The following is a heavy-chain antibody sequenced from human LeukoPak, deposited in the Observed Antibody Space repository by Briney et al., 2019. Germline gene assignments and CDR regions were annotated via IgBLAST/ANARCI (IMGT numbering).Heavy chain of an antibody. CDR1: GGSISSYY. Sequence: PSETLSLTCTVSGGSISSYYWSWIRQPPGKGLEWTGYIYYSGSTNYNPSLKSRDTISVDTSKNQFSLKLSSVTAADTAVYYCARETPTYDSSGCFDYWGQGTLVTVSS. CDR3: ARETPTYDSSGCFDY. D-gene: IGHD3-22*01. V-gene: IGHV4-59*01. CDR2: IYYSGST. J-gene: IGHJ4*02.